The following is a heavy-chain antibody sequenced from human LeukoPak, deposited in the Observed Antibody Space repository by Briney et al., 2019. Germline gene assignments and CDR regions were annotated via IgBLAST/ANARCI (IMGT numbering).Heavy chain of an antibody. D-gene: IGHD2-15*01. CDR1: GFTFSSYA. V-gene: IGHV3-7*01. J-gene: IGHJ4*02. Sequence: GGSLRLSCAASGFTFSSYAMSWVRQAPGKGLEWVGNIKQDGSDKNYMDSVKGRFTISRDNTKNSVYLQMNSLRAEDTAVYYCARDEGSCDYWGQGTLVTVSS. CDR2: IKQDGSDK. CDR3: ARDEGSCDY.